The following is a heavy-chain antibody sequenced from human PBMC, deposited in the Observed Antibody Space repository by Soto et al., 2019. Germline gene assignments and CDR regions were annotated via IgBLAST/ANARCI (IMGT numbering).Heavy chain of an antibody. D-gene: IGHD2-2*01. CDR3: AKGAGGSCYLSMDV. V-gene: IGHV3-23*01. J-gene: IGHJ6*02. CDR1: GFTFSSYA. CDR2: ISGSGGNT. Sequence: GGSLRLSCAASGFTFSSYAMSWVRQAPGKGLEWVSAISGSGGNTYYADSVKGRFTISRDNSKNTLYLQMNSLRAEDTAVYYCAKGAGGSCYLSMDVWGQGTTVTVSS.